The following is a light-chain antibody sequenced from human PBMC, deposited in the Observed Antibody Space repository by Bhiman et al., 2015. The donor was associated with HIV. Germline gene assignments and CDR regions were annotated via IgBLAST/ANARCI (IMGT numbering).Light chain of an antibody. J-gene: IGLJ1*01. Sequence: QSALAQPASVSGSLGQSITISCSGTASDVGGYTDVSWYQRHPGKAPKLIIYDVSHRPSGVSDRFSGSQSGVTASLTISGLQADDEADYYCCAYTDTITRVFGTGTKVTVL. CDR3: CAYTDTITRV. V-gene: IGLV2-14*03. CDR2: DVS. CDR1: ASDVGGYTD.